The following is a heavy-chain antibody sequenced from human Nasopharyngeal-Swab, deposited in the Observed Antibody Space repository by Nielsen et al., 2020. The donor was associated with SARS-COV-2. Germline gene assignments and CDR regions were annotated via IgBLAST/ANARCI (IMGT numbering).Heavy chain of an antibody. CDR1: GFTFSSYA. CDR2: IWSDGSNK. V-gene: IGHV3-33*08. Sequence: GGSLRLSCAASGFTFSSYAMSWVRQAPGKGLEWVAVIWSDGSNKIYTDSVKGRFTFSRDNSKNTLYLQMNSLRAEDTAVYYCARDGMGGYPLYSFDSWGQGTLVTVSS. D-gene: IGHD1-26*01. J-gene: IGHJ4*02. CDR3: ARDGMGGYPLYSFDS.